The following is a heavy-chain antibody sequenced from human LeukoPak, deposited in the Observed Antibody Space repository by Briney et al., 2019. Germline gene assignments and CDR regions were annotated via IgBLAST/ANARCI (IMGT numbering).Heavy chain of an antibody. D-gene: IGHD4-17*01. Sequence: PGGSLRLSCAVSGFTFSIYWMSWVRQAPGKGLEWVANIKQDGSEKYYVDSVKGRFTISRDNAKNSLYLQMNSLRAEDTAVYYCARTTVTTRWFDPWGQGTLVTVSS. CDR1: GFTFSIYW. V-gene: IGHV3-7*01. J-gene: IGHJ5*02. CDR3: ARTTVTTRWFDP. CDR2: IKQDGSEK.